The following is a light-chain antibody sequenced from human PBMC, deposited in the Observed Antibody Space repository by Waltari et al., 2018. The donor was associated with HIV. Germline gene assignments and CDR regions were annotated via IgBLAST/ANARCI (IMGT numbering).Light chain of an antibody. J-gene: IGLJ1*01. CDR1: STAIGGSNC. CDR3: SSYAGSSNFYV. V-gene: IGLV2-8*01. Sequence: SALTQPPPTSGSPGPSVAISCTGTSTAIGGSNCLSWYQQRSGKAPKLMIFEGIKRPSGVPDRFSCSKSANTASLTISGLQAEDEAEYYCSSYAGSSNFYVFGTGTTVTV. CDR2: EGI.